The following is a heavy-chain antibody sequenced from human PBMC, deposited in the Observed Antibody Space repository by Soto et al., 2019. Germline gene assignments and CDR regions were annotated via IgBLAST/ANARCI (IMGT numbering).Heavy chain of an antibody. V-gene: IGHV4-34*01. J-gene: IGHJ4*02. CDR1: GGSFSGYY. Sequence: LSLTCAVYGGSFSGYYWSWIRQPPGKGLEWIGEINHSGSTNYNPSLKSRVTISVDTSKNQFSLKLSSVTAADTAVYYCARGGDSSGWRRARKKGPGDYFDYWGQGTLVTVSS. CDR3: ARGGDSSGWRRARKKGPGDYFDY. D-gene: IGHD6-19*01. CDR2: INHSGST.